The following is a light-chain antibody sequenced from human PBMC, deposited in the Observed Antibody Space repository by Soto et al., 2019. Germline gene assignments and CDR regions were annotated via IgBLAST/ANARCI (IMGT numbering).Light chain of an antibody. CDR3: QQYGSSPFT. J-gene: IGKJ3*01. V-gene: IGKV3-20*01. CDR1: QSVSSSY. Sequence: EIVVTQSPCTLSLCRGSRSTVSCMSSQSVSSSYLACYQQKPGQAPRLLIYGASSRATGIPDRFSGSGSGTDFTLTISRLEPEDFAVYYCQQYGSSPFTFGPGTKVDIK. CDR2: GAS.